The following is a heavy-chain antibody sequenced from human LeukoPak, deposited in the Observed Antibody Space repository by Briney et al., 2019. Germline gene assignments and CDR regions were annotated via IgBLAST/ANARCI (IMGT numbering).Heavy chain of an antibody. D-gene: IGHD3-22*01. CDR2: ISSSSSYI. J-gene: IGHJ3*02. V-gene: IGHV3-21*01. Sequence: GGSLRLSCAAPGFTFSSYSMNWVRQAPGKGLEWVSSISSSSSYIYYADSVKGRFTISRDNAKNSLYLQMSSLRAEDTAVYYCARSYYDSSGYYVKDDAFDIWGQGTMVTVSS. CDR3: ARSYYDSSGYYVKDDAFDI. CDR1: GFTFSSYS.